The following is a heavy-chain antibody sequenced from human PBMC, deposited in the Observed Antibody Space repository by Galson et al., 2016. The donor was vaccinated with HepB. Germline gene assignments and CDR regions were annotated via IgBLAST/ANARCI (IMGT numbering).Heavy chain of an antibody. CDR3: ATARVYWRSTSRDTALYYFDQ. V-gene: IGHV1-24*01. CDR2: FDADDGEP. Sequence: SVKVSCKVSGYTLTKLSMHWVRQAPGQGLEWMGGFDADDGEPVYAQKFQGRLTVNADTSTDTAYMKLSSLRYEDTAVYYCATARVYWRSTSRDTALYYFDQGGEGTLVTVSS. J-gene: IGHJ4*02. CDR1: GYTLTKLS. D-gene: IGHD2-2*01.